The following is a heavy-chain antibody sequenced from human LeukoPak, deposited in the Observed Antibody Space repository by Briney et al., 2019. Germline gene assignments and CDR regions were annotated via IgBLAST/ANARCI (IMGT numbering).Heavy chain of an antibody. Sequence: PGGSRRLSCAASEFTFSHSWMSWVRQSPGKGLEWVADINPDASVKMYVDSVKGRFTISRDNAKNSLYLQMDSLRVDDTAVYYCAELGITMIGGVWGKGTTVTISS. J-gene: IGHJ6*04. D-gene: IGHD3-10*02. V-gene: IGHV3-7*01. CDR1: EFTFSHSW. CDR3: AELGITMIGGV. CDR2: INPDASVK.